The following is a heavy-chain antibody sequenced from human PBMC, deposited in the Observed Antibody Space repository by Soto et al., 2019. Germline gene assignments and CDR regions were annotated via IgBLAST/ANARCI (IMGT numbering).Heavy chain of an antibody. V-gene: IGHV2-5*01. J-gene: IGHJ1*01. Sequence: SGPTLVNPTQTLTLTCTFSGFSLSTSGVGVGWIRQPPGKALEWLALIYWNDDKRYSPSLKSRLTITKDTSKNQVVLTMTNMDPVDTATYYCAHRPYCSGGSCYKEYFQHWGQGTLVTGSS. CDR3: AHRPYCSGGSCYKEYFQH. D-gene: IGHD2-15*01. CDR2: IYWNDDK. CDR1: GFSLSTSGVG.